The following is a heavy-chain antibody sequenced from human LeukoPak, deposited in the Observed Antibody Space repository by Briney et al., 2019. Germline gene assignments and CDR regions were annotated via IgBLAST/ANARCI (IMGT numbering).Heavy chain of an antibody. CDR2: IYYSGST. CDR3: ARHLPPDYGDYLFDY. V-gene: IGHV4-39*01. Sequence: PSETLSLTCTVSGDSISTTYYWAWIRQPPGKGLEWIGSIYYSGSTYYSPSLKSRVTISVDTSKNHFSLKLSSVTAADTAVYYCARHLPPDYGDYLFDYWGQGTLVTVSS. CDR1: GDSISTTYY. D-gene: IGHD4-17*01. J-gene: IGHJ4*02.